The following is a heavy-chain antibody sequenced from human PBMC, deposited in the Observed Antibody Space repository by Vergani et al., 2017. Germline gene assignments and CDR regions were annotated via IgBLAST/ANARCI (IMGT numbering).Heavy chain of an antibody. CDR1: GGSFSGYY. CDR2: INHSGST. V-gene: IGHV4-34*01. CDR3: ARRRAAAGTRGLXFDY. D-gene: IGHD6-13*01. J-gene: IGHJ4*02. Sequence: QVQLQQWGAGLLKPSETLSLTCAVYGGSFSGYYWSWIRQPPGKGLEWIGEINHSGSTNYNPSLKSRVTIAVDTSKNQFSLKLSSVTAADMAVYYCARRRAAAGTRGLXFDYWGQGTLVTVSS.